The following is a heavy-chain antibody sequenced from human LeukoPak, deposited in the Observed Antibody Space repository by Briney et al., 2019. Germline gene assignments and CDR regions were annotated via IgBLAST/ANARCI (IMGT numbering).Heavy chain of an antibody. V-gene: IGHV1-8*01. CDR2: MNPNSGNT. CDR1: GYTFTSYD. Sequence: ASVKVSCKASGYTFTSYDINWVRQATGQGLEWMGWMNPNSGNTGYAQKFQGRVTMNRNTSISTAYMELSSLRSEDTAVYYCARRGRYCSGGSCYSDGSYDPWGQGTLVTVSS. CDR3: ARRGRYCSGGSCYSDGSYDP. D-gene: IGHD2-15*01. J-gene: IGHJ5*02.